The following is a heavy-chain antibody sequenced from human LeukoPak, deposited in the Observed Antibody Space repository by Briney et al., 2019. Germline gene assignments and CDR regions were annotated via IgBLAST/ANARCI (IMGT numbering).Heavy chain of an antibody. J-gene: IGHJ4*02. CDR1: GGTLSNYA. Sequence: ASVKVSCKASGGTLSNYAINGVRRPPGQGLEWMGRIIYILDTTNYAQKFQGRVTIITDGSTSTAYTELITLRSGDTAVYYCAGESFSRRAGITMVRGVITYWGQGTLVTVSS. V-gene: IGHV1-69*11. CDR3: AGESFSRRAGITMVRGVITY. D-gene: IGHD3-10*01. CDR2: IIYILDTT.